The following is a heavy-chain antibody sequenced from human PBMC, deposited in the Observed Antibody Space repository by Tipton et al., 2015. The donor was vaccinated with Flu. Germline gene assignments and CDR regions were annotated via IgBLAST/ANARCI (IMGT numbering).Heavy chain of an antibody. J-gene: IGHJ4*02. CDR2: IYPSGTT. Sequence: TLSLTCTVSSGSIRSTNYFCAWIRQPPGKRLELIGSIYPSGTTYYKPSLKSRVTISVDTSKSQFSLKLRSVTAADTAVYYCARLSYYDVDLKNFYFDHWGQGALVTVSS. V-gene: IGHV4-39*01. D-gene: IGHD3-10*02. CDR3: ARLSYYDVDLKNFYFDH. CDR1: SGSIRSTNYF.